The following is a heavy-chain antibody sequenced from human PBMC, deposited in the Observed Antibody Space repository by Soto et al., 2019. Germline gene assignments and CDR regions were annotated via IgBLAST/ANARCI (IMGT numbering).Heavy chain of an antibody. CDR3: AREGRELVFPYFDY. J-gene: IGHJ4*02. D-gene: IGHD6-6*01. Sequence: SETLSLTCTVSGGSISSYYWSWIRQPPGKGLEWIGYIYYSGSTNYNPSLKSRVTISVDTSKNQFSLKLSSVTAADTAVYYCAREGRELVFPYFDYWGQGTLVTVSS. V-gene: IGHV4-59*01. CDR1: GGSISSYY. CDR2: IYYSGST.